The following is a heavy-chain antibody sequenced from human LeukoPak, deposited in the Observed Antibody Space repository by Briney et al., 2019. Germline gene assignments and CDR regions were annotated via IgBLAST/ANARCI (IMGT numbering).Heavy chain of an antibody. D-gene: IGHD6-19*01. CDR1: GFTLSSYG. CDR2: ISGSGGGT. J-gene: IGHJ4*02. CDR3: ARLQGAVASKKPFDY. Sequence: PGGTLRLSCAASGFTLSSYGMNWVRQAPGKGLEWVSGISGSGGGTYYADSVKGRFTISRDNSKNTVYLQMDSLRAEDTAVYYCARLQGAVASKKPFDYWGQGTLVTVSS. V-gene: IGHV3-23*01.